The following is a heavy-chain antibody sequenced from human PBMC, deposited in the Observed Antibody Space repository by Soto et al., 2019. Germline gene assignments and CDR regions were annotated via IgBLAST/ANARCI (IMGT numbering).Heavy chain of an antibody. CDR1: GYTFTSYA. Sequence: GASVKVSCKASGYTFTSYAMHWVRQAPGQRLEWMGWINAGNGNTKYSQKFQGRVTITRDTSASTAYMELSSLRSEDTAVYYCARGPKGVLRFLEWFLGNFDYWGQGTLVTVSS. CDR3: ARGPKGVLRFLEWFLGNFDY. V-gene: IGHV1-3*01. D-gene: IGHD3-3*01. CDR2: INAGNGNT. J-gene: IGHJ4*02.